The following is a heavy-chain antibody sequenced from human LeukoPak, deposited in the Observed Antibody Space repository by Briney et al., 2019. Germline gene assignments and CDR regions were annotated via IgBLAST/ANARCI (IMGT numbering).Heavy chain of an antibody. V-gene: IGHV4-34*01. J-gene: IGHJ4*02. CDR3: ARDLYGDRDY. CDR1: GGSFSGYY. D-gene: IGHD4-17*01. Sequence: SETLSLTCAVYGGSFSGYYWSWIRQPPEKGLEWIGEINHSGSTNYNPSLKSRVTISVDTSKNQFSLKLSSVTAADTAVYYCARDLYGDRDYWGQGTLVTVSS. CDR2: INHSGST.